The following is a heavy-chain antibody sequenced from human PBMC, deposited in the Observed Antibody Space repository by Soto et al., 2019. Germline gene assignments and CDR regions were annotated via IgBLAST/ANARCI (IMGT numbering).Heavy chain of an antibody. CDR1: GGSISSSSYY. Sequence: QLQLQESGPGLVKPSETLSLTCTVSGGSISSSSYYWGWIRQPPGKGLEWIGRIYYSGSTYYNPSLNSRVTSSGDTSKNQFSLKLSSVNAADTAGYYCARHTSARGAKAEYFQHWGQGTLVTVSS. CDR2: IYYSGST. CDR3: ARHTSARGAKAEYFQH. D-gene: IGHD3-10*01. V-gene: IGHV4-39*01. J-gene: IGHJ1*01.